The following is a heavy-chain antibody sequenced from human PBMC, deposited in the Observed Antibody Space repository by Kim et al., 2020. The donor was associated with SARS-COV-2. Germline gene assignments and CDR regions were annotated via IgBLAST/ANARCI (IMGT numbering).Heavy chain of an antibody. CDR2: INPNSGGS. Sequence: ASVKVSCKASGYTFTGYYMHWVRQAPGQGRECMGLINPNSGGSNYAQKIQGRFTMTSDTYISTAYMELSRLRSDDTAVYYCARVPYSSGWYDYYFDYWGQGTLVNVS. CDR1: GYTFTGYY. J-gene: IGHJ4*02. CDR3: ARVPYSSGWYDYYFDY. V-gene: IGHV1-2*02. D-gene: IGHD6-19*01.